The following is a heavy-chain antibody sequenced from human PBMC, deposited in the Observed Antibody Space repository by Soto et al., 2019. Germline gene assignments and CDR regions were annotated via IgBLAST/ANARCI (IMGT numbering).Heavy chain of an antibody. D-gene: IGHD3-22*01. CDR2: IKQDGSEK. CDR1: GFPLSSYW. V-gene: IGHV3-7*03. CDR3: ARRGSSAYYPANY. J-gene: IGHJ4*02. Sequence: GSLRLSCVGYGFPLSSYWMTWVRQSPGKGLEWVANIKQDGSEKNYVDSVKGRFTISRDNAENSVDLQMNSLRVEDTAVYYCARRGSSAYYPANYWGQGTLVTVSS.